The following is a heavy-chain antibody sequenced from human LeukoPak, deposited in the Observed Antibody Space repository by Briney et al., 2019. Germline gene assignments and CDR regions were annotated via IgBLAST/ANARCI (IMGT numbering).Heavy chain of an antibody. Sequence: ASVKVSCKASGGTFSSYAISWVRQAPGQGLEWMGGIIPIFGTANYAQKFQGRVTITTDESTSTAYMELNSLRSEDTAVYYCARGVVVPAAPKLGYYYYYMDVWGKGTTVTVSS. CDR2: IIPIFGTA. V-gene: IGHV1-69*05. CDR1: GGTFSSYA. CDR3: ARGVVVPAAPKLGYYYYYMDV. J-gene: IGHJ6*03. D-gene: IGHD2-2*01.